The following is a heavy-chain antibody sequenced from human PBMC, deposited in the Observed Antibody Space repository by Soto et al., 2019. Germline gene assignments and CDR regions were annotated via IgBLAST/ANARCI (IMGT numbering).Heavy chain of an antibody. Sequence: SETLSLTCAVSGGSISSSNWWSWVRQPPGKGLEWIGEIYHSGSTNYNPSLKSRVTISVDKSKNQFSLKLSSVTAADTAVYYCARVLLWFGELLPNGYFDYRAQGTLVTVSS. V-gene: IGHV4-4*02. CDR2: IYHSGST. CDR1: GGSISSSNW. J-gene: IGHJ4*02. D-gene: IGHD3-10*01. CDR3: ARVLLWFGELLPNGYFDY.